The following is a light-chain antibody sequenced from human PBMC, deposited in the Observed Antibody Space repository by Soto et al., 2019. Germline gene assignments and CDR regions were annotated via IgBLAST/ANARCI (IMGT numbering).Light chain of an antibody. V-gene: IGKV1-39*01. CDR1: QSIRSY. J-gene: IGKJ3*01. CDR3: QQSHSPPFT. CDR2: AAS. Sequence: DIQMTQSPSSLSASVGDRVSITCRASQSIRSYLNWYQQKPGKAPNLRIYAASSLQSGVPSRFSASGSGTEFTLTITSLQPVDFATYYCQQSHSPPFTFGPGTKVDIK.